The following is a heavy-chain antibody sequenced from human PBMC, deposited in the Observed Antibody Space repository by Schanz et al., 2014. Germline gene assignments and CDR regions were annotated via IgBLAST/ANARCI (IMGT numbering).Heavy chain of an antibody. CDR1: GFTFSDSW. D-gene: IGHD1-26*01. J-gene: IGHJ3*02. V-gene: IGHV3-74*01. Sequence: EVQVVESGGGLVQPGGSLRLSCAASGFTFSDSWMHWVRQAPGKGLVWVSRTSNDGSFTTFADSVKGRFTISRDNAKNSLYLQMNSLRAEDTAVYYCARDGAGRAPDAFDIWGQGTMVTVSS. CDR3: ARDGAGRAPDAFDI. CDR2: TSNDGSFT.